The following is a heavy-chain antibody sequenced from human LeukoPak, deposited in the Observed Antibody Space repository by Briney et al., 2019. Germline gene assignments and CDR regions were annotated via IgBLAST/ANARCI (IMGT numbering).Heavy chain of an antibody. CDR3: ARERYSSSSEY. D-gene: IGHD6-6*01. Sequence: SETLSLTCTVSGGSISSSSYYWGWLRQPPGKGLEWIGSIYYSGSTYYNPSLKSRVTISVDTSKNQFSLKLSSVTAADTAVYYCARERYSSSSEYWGQGTLVTVSS. CDR1: GGSISSSSYY. CDR2: IYYSGST. V-gene: IGHV4-39*07. J-gene: IGHJ4*02.